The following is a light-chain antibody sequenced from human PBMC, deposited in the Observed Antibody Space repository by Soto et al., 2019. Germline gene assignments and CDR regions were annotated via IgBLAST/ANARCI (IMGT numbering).Light chain of an antibody. CDR3: QQRSNWPPFT. CDR2: RAS. V-gene: IGKV3-11*01. Sequence: EIVRTQSPATLAVSPGDTATLSCRASQSLGGNLAWYQQKPGQGPRLLIFRASSRATGVPARFSASGSGTDFTLTISSLEPEDFAVYYCQQRSNWPPFTFGQGTRLEI. CDR1: QSLGGN. J-gene: IGKJ5*01.